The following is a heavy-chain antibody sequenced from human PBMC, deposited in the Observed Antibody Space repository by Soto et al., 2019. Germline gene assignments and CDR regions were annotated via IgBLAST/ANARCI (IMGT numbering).Heavy chain of an antibody. J-gene: IGHJ4*02. CDR3: ARLGTTVRYFDY. Sequence: SETLSLTCTVSGGSISSSSYYWGWIRQPPGKVLEWIGSIYYSGSTYYNPSLKSRVTIXEXXSXNXFXLXXXSVTXADTALYYCARLGTTVRYFDYWGQGTLVTVSS. D-gene: IGHD4-17*01. V-gene: IGHV4-39*01. CDR1: GGSISSSSYY. CDR2: IYYSGST.